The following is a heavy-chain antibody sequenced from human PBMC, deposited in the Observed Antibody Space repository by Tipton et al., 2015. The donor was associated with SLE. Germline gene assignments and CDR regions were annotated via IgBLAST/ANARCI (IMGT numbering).Heavy chain of an antibody. CDR2: INSDGRST. CDR1: GFTFSSYW. D-gene: IGHD3-9*01. CDR3: ARDLGSDILTGYSEPYYDYGMDV. V-gene: IGHV3-74*01. Sequence: GSLRLSCAASGFTFSSYWMHWVRQAPGKGLVWVSRINSDGRSTSYADSGKGRFTISRGNAKNTLYLQMNSLRAEDTAVYYCARDLGSDILTGYSEPYYDYGMDVWGQGTTVTVSS. J-gene: IGHJ6*02.